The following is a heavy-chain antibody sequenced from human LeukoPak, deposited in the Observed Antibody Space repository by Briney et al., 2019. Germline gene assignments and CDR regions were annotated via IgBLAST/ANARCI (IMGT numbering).Heavy chain of an antibody. D-gene: IGHD6-13*01. J-gene: IGHJ4*02. CDR1: GFSFSTYS. Sequence: PGGSLRLSCAASGFSFSTYSMNWLRQAPGKGLEWVSSINSDSIWIYYADSVRGRFTISRDNARNSLYLQMNSLRAEDTAVYYCTRAHGYRKTLLDYWGQGTLVTVSS. V-gene: IGHV3-21*01. CDR2: INSDSIWI. CDR3: TRAHGYRKTLLDY.